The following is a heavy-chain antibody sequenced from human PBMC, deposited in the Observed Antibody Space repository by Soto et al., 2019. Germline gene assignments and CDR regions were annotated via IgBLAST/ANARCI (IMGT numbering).Heavy chain of an antibody. Sequence: GGSLRLSCAASGFTFSSYGMHWVRQAPGKGLEWVAVIWYDGSNKYYADSVKGRFTISRDNSKNTLYLQMNSLRAEDTAVYYCARSRNRVVTPIDYYYYGMDVWGQGTTVTVSS. CDR3: ARSRNRVVTPIDYYYYGMDV. V-gene: IGHV3-33*01. D-gene: IGHD2-15*01. CDR2: IWYDGSNK. J-gene: IGHJ6*02. CDR1: GFTFSSYG.